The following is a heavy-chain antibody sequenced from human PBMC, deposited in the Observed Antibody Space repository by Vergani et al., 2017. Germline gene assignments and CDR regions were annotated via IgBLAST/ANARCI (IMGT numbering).Heavy chain of an antibody. D-gene: IGHD2-2*01. J-gene: IGHJ6*03. Sequence: QVQLQESGPGLVKPSQTLSLTCSVSGGSISSSGDYWSWIRQHPGKGLEWIGYIYYSGNTYYNPSLKTRLTISVDTSKNQFSLKLSSVTAADTAVYYCARAIGCSTTSCYWAPRYYYYMDVWGKGTTVTVSS. CDR1: GGSISSSGDY. CDR2: IYYSGNT. V-gene: IGHV4-31*03. CDR3: ARAIGCSTTSCYWAPRYYYYMDV.